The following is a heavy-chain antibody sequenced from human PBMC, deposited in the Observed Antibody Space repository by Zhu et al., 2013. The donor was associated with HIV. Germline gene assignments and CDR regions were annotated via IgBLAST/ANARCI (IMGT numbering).Heavy chain of an antibody. V-gene: IGHV1-2*02. CDR2: FSPYGGAT. D-gene: IGHD6-25*01. Sequence: QVHLVQSGAEVKEPGASVKVSCKASGYTFTSYYLHWVRQAPGQGLEWMGWFSPYGGATNYAQKFQGRVSMTGDTTIHTAYMQLNRLVYDDTAVYYCARDERALDVWGQGTMVTVSS. CDR3: ARDERALDV. J-gene: IGHJ3*01. CDR1: GYTFTSYY.